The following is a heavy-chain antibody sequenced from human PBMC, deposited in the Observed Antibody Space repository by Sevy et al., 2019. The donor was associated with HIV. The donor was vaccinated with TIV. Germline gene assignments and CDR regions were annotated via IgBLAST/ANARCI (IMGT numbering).Heavy chain of an antibody. CDR1: GFTFSDYD. V-gene: IGHV3-30*04. J-gene: IGHJ4*02. D-gene: IGHD2-21*02. CDR3: ARLFSCGGDCYYLDY. Sequence: GGSLRLSCAASGFTFSDYDMHWVRQAPGKGLEWVAVMSHDGNYKNHADSVKVRSTISRDNFKNTLYLQMNSLRVEDTAVYFCARLFSCGGDCYYLDYWGQGAPVTVSS. CDR2: MSHDGNYK.